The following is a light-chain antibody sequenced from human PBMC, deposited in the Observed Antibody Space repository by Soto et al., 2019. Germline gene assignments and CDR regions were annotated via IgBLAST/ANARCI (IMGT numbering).Light chain of an antibody. V-gene: IGLV4-69*01. CDR1: SGHSSYA. CDR3: QTWGTGIRVV. Sequence: QSVLTQSPSASASLGASVKLTCTLSSGHSSYAIAWHQQQPEKGPRYLMKLDSDGSHTKGDAIPDRFSGSSSGAERYLTISSLQSEDEADYYCQTWGTGIRVVFGGGTKVTVL. J-gene: IGLJ2*01. CDR2: LDSDGSH.